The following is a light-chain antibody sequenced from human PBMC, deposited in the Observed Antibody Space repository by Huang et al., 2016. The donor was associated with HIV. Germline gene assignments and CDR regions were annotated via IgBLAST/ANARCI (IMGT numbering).Light chain of an antibody. Sequence: EIVLTQSPAVLSLSPGERATVTCRASLSVANKLAWYQQKPGRAPRLVIYDTSTSSGGVPARFSGSGSGTNFTLTINSLQSEDLAVYFCQHYNNWPLTFGGGTRVEIK. V-gene: IGKV3-15*01. CDR1: LSVANK. CDR3: QHYNNWPLT. CDR2: DTS. J-gene: IGKJ4*01.